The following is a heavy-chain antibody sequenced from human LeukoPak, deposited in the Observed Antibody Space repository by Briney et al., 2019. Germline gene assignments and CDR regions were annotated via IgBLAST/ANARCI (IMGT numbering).Heavy chain of an antibody. V-gene: IGHV3-30*18. D-gene: IGHD3-10*01. CDR1: GFSFRSHG. Sequence: GGSLRLSCAASGFSFRSHGMHWVRQAPGKGLEWVAVISYDGSNKYYEDSAKGRFTISRDNSKNTLYLQMNSLRAEDTAVYYCAKDRDGSGNYGMDVWGQGTTVTVSS. CDR3: AKDRDGSGNYGMDV. J-gene: IGHJ6*02. CDR2: ISYDGSNK.